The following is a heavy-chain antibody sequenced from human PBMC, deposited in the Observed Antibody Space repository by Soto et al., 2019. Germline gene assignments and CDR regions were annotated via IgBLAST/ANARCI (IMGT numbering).Heavy chain of an antibody. CDR3: ARDFVVCGPNINSYSGMDV. CDR2: IYSAGNT. D-gene: IGHD2-21*01. V-gene: IGHV3-66*01. CDR1: GFTVSSNY. J-gene: IGHJ6*02. Sequence: PGGSLRLSCAASGFTVSSNYMSWVRQAPGKGLEWISIIYSAGNTYYADSVKGRFTISRDNSKNTLYLQMNSLGAEDTAVYYCARDFVVCGPNINSYSGMDVLAQGATVPVSS.